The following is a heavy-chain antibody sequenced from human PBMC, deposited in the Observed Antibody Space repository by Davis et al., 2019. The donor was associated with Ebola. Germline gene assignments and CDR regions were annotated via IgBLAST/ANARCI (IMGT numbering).Heavy chain of an antibody. CDR1: GFTFSSYS. CDR3: AIALYGGNDWFDP. J-gene: IGHJ5*02. V-gene: IGHV3-21*01. CDR2: ISSSSSYI. D-gene: IGHD4-23*01. Sequence: GLVQPGGSLRVSCAASGFTFSSYSMNWVRQAPGKGLEWVSSISSSSSYIYYADSVKGRFTISRDNAKNSLYLQMNSLRAEDTAVYYCAIALYGGNDWFDPWGQGTLVTVSS.